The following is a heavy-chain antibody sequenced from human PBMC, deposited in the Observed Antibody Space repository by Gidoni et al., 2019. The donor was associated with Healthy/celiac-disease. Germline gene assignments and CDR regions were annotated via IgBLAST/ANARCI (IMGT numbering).Heavy chain of an antibody. CDR1: GGSFSGYY. CDR3: ARRTVTTLDV. V-gene: IGHV4-34*01. Sequence: QVQLQQWGAGLLKPSETLSLTCAVYGGSFSGYYWSWIRQPPGKGLEWIGEINHSGSTNYNPSLKSRVTISVDTSKNQFSLKLSSVTAADTAVYYCARRTVTTLDVWGQGTTVTVSS. D-gene: IGHD4-17*01. CDR2: INHSGST. J-gene: IGHJ6*02.